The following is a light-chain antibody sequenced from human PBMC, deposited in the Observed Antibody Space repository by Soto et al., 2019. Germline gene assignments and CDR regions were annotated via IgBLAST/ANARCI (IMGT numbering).Light chain of an antibody. V-gene: IGKV3-11*01. Sequence: EIVLTQSPATLSLSPGERATLSCRASQSVSSYFAWYQQKPGQAPRLLIYDASNRATGSPARFSGSGSGTDFALTISSLEPDDFAVYYCQQRGNWPVTFGQGTRVDIK. CDR1: QSVSSY. J-gene: IGKJ1*01. CDR2: DAS. CDR3: QQRGNWPVT.